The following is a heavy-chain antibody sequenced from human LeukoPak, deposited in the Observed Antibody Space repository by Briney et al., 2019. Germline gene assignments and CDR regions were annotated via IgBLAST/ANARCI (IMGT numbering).Heavy chain of an antibody. CDR2: IYDSGST. CDR1: GGSISSSSYY. V-gene: IGHV4-61*01. J-gene: IGHJ6*02. Sequence: SETLSLTCTVSGGSISSSSYYWSWIRQPPGKGLEWIGHIYDSGSTYYNPSLKSRVTISVDTSKNQFSLKLTSVTAADTAVYYCARDRGISFYYGMDVWGQGTTVTVS. D-gene: IGHD3-16*02. CDR3: ARDRGISFYYGMDV.